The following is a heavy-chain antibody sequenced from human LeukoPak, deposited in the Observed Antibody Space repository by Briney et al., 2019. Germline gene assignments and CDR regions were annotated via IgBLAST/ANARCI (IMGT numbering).Heavy chain of an antibody. CDR3: CTHTPCYRGELAVDYFIDV. CDR2: ISNVDSYI. V-gene: IGHV3-21*01. D-gene: IGHD3-16*01. CDR1: EFTLGSYT. Sequence: GGSLRLSCAASEFTLGSYTMNWVRQAPGKRLEWVSSISNVDSYIYYADSVEGRFTISRDNTKNLLYLQINSLRAEDTAVYHCCTHTPCYRGELAVDYFIDVWGKGTTVTVSS. J-gene: IGHJ6*03.